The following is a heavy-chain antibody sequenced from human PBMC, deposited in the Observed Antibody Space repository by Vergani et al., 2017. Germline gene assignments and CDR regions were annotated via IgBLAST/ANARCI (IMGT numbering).Heavy chain of an antibody. J-gene: IGHJ5*02. D-gene: IGHD6-19*01. Sequence: QVQLVQSGAEVKKPGASVKVSCKVSGYTLTELSMHWVRQAPGQGLEWMGGIIPIFGTANYAQKFQGRVTMTTDTSTSTAYMELRSLRSDDTAVYYCARGPVAGNGPVGWFDPWGQGTLVTVSS. CDR2: IIPIFGTA. V-gene: IGHV1-24*01. CDR1: GYTLTELS. CDR3: ARGPVAGNGPVGWFDP.